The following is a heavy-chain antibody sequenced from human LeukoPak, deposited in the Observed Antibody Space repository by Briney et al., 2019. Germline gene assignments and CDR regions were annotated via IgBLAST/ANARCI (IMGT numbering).Heavy chain of an antibody. CDR2: IYSGGST. V-gene: IGHV3-53*01. J-gene: IGHJ1*01. CDR3: ARDLGYYDSSGYYYSYFQH. D-gene: IGHD3-22*01. Sequence: PGGSLRLSCAASGFTVSSNYMSWVRQAPGKGLERVSVIYSGGSTYYADSAKGRFTISRDNSKNTLYLQMNSLRAEDTAVYYCARDLGYYDSSGYYYSYFQHWGQGTLVTVSS. CDR1: GFTVSSNY.